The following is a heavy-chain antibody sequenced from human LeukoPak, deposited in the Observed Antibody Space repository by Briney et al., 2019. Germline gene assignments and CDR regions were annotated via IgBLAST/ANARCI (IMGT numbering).Heavy chain of an antibody. D-gene: IGHD2-15*01. CDR3: APVVPVAANLLGY. CDR1: GFTLSAYW. V-gene: IGHV3-74*01. CDR2: ISTDGSNT. Sequence: GGCLRLSCAASGFTLSAYWTHCVPDAPARGLVCGSRISTDGSNTAYADSVKGRFPISRDNAKNTLYLQKHSLRSQDTAVYFFAPVVPVAANLLGYWGQGNLVTVSS. J-gene: IGHJ4*02.